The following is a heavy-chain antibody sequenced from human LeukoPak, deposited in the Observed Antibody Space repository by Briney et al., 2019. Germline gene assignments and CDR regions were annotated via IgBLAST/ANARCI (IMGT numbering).Heavy chain of an antibody. J-gene: IGHJ4*02. CDR2: ISSSSSYI. D-gene: IGHD3-3*01. V-gene: IGHV3-21*01. CDR3: ARDYYDFWSGYPNYFDY. Sequence: GGSLRLSCAASGFTFSSYSMNWVRQAPGKGLEWVSSISSSSSYIYYADSVKGRFTISRDNAKNSLYLQMNSLRAEDTAVYYCARDYYDFWSGYPNYFDYWGQGTLVTVSS. CDR1: GFTFSSYS.